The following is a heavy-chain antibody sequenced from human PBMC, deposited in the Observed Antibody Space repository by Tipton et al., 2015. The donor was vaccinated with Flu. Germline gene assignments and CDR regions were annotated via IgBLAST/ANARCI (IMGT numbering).Heavy chain of an antibody. CDR1: GGSIRSHY. CDR3: ARQFCSSVTCYEDDAFDV. J-gene: IGHJ3*01. CDR2: ISHSGTT. D-gene: IGHD2-2*01. V-gene: IGHV4-59*11. Sequence: TLSLTCSASGGSIRSHYWSWIRQPPGKGLEWIGYISHSGTTSYNPFLKSRLTLSLDTSKDQFSLGLSSVTAADTALYFCARQFCSSVTCYEDDAFDVWGQGTKVIVSS.